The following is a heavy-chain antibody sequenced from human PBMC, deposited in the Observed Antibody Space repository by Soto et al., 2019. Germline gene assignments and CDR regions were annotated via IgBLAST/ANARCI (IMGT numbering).Heavy chain of an antibody. D-gene: IGHD1-26*01. CDR3: ARDHGGVRATRSNYYFDY. CDR2: ISAYNGNT. CDR1: GYTFTSYG. J-gene: IGHJ4*02. V-gene: IGHV1-18*01. Sequence: QVQLVQSGAEVKKPGASVKVSCKASGYTFTSYGISWVRQAPGQGLEWMGWISAYNGNTNYAQKLQGRGTMTTDTSTRTAYMELRSLRSDDTPVYYCARDHGGVRATRSNYYFDYWGQGTLVTVSS.